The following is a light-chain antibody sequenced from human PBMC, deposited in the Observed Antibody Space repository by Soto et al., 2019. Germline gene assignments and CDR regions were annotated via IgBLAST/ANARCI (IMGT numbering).Light chain of an antibody. J-gene: IGKJ1*01. CDR2: DAS. Sequence: EIVMTQSPATLSVSPGERATLSCRASQSVSSKLAWYQQKPGQAPRLLIYDASTRATGIPARFSGSGPGTEFTLTISSLQSEDFAVYYCHQYNNWPPWTFGQGTKVDIK. V-gene: IGKV3-15*01. CDR3: HQYNNWPPWT. CDR1: QSVSSK.